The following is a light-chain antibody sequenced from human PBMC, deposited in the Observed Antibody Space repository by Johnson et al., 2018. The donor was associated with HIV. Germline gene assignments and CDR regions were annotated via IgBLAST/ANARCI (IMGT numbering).Light chain of an antibody. CDR1: SSNIGKNY. CDR3: GTWDSSLSGGL. Sequence: QSVLTQPPSVSAAPGQKVTISCSGSSSNIGKNYVSWYQQLPGTAPKLLIYDNNKRPSGIPDRFSGSKSGTSATLGITGLQTGDEADYYCGTWDSSLSGGLVGTGTKVTVL. CDR2: DNN. J-gene: IGLJ1*01. V-gene: IGLV1-51*01.